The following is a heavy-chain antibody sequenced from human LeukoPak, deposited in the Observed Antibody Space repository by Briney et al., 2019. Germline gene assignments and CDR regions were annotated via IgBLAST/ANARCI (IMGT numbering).Heavy chain of an antibody. CDR2: INYSGST. Sequence: SETLSLTCTVSGGSSSSYYWSWIRQPPGKGLEWIGYINYSGSTNYNPSLKSRVTISVDTSKNQFSLRLISVTAADTAVYYCARDSGVKSGAFEIWGQGTKVTVSS. V-gene: IGHV4-59*01. D-gene: IGHD2-8*01. CDR3: ARDSGVKSGAFEI. J-gene: IGHJ3*02. CDR1: GGSSSSYY.